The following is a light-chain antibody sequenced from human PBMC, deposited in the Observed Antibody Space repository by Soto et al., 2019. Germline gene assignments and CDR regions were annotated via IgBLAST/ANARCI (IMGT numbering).Light chain of an antibody. Sequence: VWTQSPGTLSLTQGERATLSCRASQSVSTTYLAWYQQKPGQDPRLRTLGASSRGTGIPDRFSGSVSGTDFNLTIRRLETEDCAVYEGQQLSSYTLTVCGVTKWEIK. J-gene: IGKJ4*01. V-gene: IGKV3-20*01. CDR3: QQLSSYTLT. CDR2: GAS. CDR1: QSVSTTY.